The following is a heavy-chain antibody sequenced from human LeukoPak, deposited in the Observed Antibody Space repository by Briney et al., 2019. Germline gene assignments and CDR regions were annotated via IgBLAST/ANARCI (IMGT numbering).Heavy chain of an antibody. CDR3: ARAGGSYLDDAFDI. CDR2: ITHSGST. Sequence: PSETLSLTCAVYGGSFSDYLWTWIRQTPGKGLEWVGDITHSGSTNYNPSPKSRVTISVDTSKNQFSLQLTSVTAADTAVYYCARAGGSYLDDAFDIWGQGTMVTVSS. CDR1: GGSFSDYL. D-gene: IGHD1-26*01. J-gene: IGHJ3*02. V-gene: IGHV4-34*01.